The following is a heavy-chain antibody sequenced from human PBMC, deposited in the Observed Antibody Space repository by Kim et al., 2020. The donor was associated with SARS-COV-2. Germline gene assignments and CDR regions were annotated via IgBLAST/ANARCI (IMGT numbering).Heavy chain of an antibody. J-gene: IGHJ4*02. V-gene: IGHV3-30*18. CDR1: GFTFSSYG. CDR2: ISYDGSNK. Sequence: GGSLRLSCAASGFTFSSYGMHWVRQAPGKGLEWVAVISYDGSNKYYADSVKGRFTISRDNSKNTLYLQMNSLRAEDTAVYYCAKDLKWFGELDYWGQGTLVTVSS. CDR3: AKDLKWFGELDY. D-gene: IGHD3-10*01.